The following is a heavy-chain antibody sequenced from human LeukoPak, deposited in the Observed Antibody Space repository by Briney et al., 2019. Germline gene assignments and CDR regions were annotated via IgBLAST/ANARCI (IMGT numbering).Heavy chain of an antibody. J-gene: IGHJ4*02. CDR1: GGSISSGSYY. V-gene: IGHV4-39*01. CDR3: ARGQGWFGELRGYFDY. CDR2: MYYSGST. Sequence: SETLSLTCTVSGGSISSGSYYWGWIRQPPGKELEWIGSMYYSGSTYYNPSLKSRVTIFVDTSKNQFFLKLSSVTAADTAVYYCARGQGWFGELRGYFDYWGQGTLVTVSS. D-gene: IGHD3-10*01.